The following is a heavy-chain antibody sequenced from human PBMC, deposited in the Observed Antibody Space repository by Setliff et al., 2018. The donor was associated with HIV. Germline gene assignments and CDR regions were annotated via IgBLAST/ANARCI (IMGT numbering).Heavy chain of an antibody. V-gene: IGHV4-39*02. CDR1: GDSISSSSFY. CDR2: IYYSGST. J-gene: IGHJ6*02. Sequence: SETLSLTCTVSGDSISSSSFYWGWIRQPPGKGLECIGTIYYSGSTHYNPSLKSRVTISVDTSKNQFSLKLTSVTAADTAVYYCARENGRTNYYYYYGMDVWGQGTTVTVSS. CDR3: ARENGRTNYYYYYGMDV.